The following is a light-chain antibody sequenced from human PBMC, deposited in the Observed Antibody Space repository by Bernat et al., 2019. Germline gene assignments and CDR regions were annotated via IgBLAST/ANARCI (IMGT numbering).Light chain of an antibody. CDR3: QQSYSIPRT. J-gene: IGKJ4*01. V-gene: IGKV1-39*01. CDR2: AAS. CDR1: QDISNY. Sequence: DIQMTQSPSSLSASVGDRVTITCQASQDISNYLNWYQHRPGKAPKLLIYAASILQSGVPSRFSGRGSGTDFTLTISSLQPEDFATYYCQQSYSIPRTFGGGTKVEI.